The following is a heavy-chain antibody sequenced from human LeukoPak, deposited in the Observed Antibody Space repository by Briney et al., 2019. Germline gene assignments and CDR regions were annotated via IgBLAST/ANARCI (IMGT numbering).Heavy chain of an antibody. Sequence: PGGSLRLSCAASGFTVSSNYMSWVRQAPGKGLEWVSVIYSGGSTYYADSVKGRFTISRDNSKNTLYLQMNSLRAEDTAVYYCAKYGYSSGWYGLYYYYGMDVWGQGTTVTVSS. V-gene: IGHV3-66*01. CDR2: IYSGGST. J-gene: IGHJ6*02. D-gene: IGHD6-19*01. CDR3: AKYGYSSGWYGLYYYYGMDV. CDR1: GFTVSSNY.